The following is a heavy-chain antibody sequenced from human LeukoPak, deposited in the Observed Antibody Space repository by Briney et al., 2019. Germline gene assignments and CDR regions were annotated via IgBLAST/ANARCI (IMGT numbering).Heavy chain of an antibody. D-gene: IGHD3-16*02. J-gene: IGHJ3*02. CDR3: AKDYDYVWGSYRYPDAFDI. Sequence: GGSLRLSCAASGFTFSSYAMNWVRQAPGKGLEWVSSISSSSGYIFYADSVKGRFTISRDNSKKIVYLQMDSLRAEDTAVYYCAKDYDYVWGSYRYPDAFDIWGQGTMVTVSS. CDR1: GFTFSSYA. CDR2: ISSSSGYI. V-gene: IGHV3-21*01.